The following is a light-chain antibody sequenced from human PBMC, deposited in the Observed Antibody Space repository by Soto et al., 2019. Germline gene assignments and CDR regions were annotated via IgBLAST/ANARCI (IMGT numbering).Light chain of an antibody. Sequence: QSALTQPASVSGSPGQSITISCTGTSSDVGGYNYVSWYQQQSGKAPKLIIHEVSNRPSGVSNRCSGSKSGNTASLTISGLQAEDEADYYCDSYTSSRAYVFGIGTKVTVL. CDR1: SSDVGGYNY. V-gene: IGLV2-14*01. CDR3: DSYTSSRAYV. J-gene: IGLJ1*01. CDR2: EVS.